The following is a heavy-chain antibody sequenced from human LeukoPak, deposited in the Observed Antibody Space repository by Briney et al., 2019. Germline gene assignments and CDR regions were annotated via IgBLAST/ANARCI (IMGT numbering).Heavy chain of an antibody. J-gene: IGHJ6*02. D-gene: IGHD4/OR15-4a*01. CDR3: AREALVLPHFNGMDV. CDR1: GYSISSGYY. CDR2: IYYSGST. Sequence: PSETLSLTCTVSGYSISSGYYWGWIRQPPGKGLEWIGYIYYSGSTYYNPSLKSRVTISVDTSKNQFSLKLSSVTAADTAVYYCAREALVLPHFNGMDVWGQGTTVTVSS. V-gene: IGHV4-38-2*02.